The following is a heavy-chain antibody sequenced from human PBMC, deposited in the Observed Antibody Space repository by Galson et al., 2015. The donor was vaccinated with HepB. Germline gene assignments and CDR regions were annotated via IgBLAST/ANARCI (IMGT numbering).Heavy chain of an antibody. CDR3: TRDLVGGTFYLDY. V-gene: IGHV3-7*03. D-gene: IGHD1-26*01. Sequence: SLRLSCAASGFTFSGYWMSWVRQAPGKGLEWVANIKRDGGEKYYVDSVKGRFTISRDNAKNSMYLQMDSLKAEDTAVYYCTRDLVGGTFYLDYWGQGTLVTVSS. CDR1: GFTFSGYW. CDR2: IKRDGGEK. J-gene: IGHJ4*02.